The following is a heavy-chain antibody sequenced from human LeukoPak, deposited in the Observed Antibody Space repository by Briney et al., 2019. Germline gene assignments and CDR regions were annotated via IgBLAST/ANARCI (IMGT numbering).Heavy chain of an antibody. CDR3: ALKGGHYYHFDA. V-gene: IGHV3-53*01. CDR2: THSSGGT. D-gene: IGHD3-22*01. Sequence: PGGSLRLSCAASGFTVSHNYMSWVRQAPGKGLEWVSATHSSGGTYYADSVKGRFTISRDTSKNTLYLQMNSPRAEDTATYYCALKGGHYYHFDAWGQGTLVTVSS. J-gene: IGHJ4*02. CDR1: GFTVSHNY.